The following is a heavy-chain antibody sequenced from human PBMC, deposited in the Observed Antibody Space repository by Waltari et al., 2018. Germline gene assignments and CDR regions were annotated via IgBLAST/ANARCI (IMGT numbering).Heavy chain of an antibody. CDR2: IHYIGDT. Sequence: QLQLQESGPGLVEPSETLSLTCTASGDSISNNNYYWGWIRQPRGTGLQWIGRIHYIGDTDYSSSLKSRVIRSVDTSNNQFSLRLTSVTAADTAIYFCARNQRGWFDAFDIWGQGTLVTVSS. CDR3: ARNQRGWFDAFDI. J-gene: IGHJ4*02. V-gene: IGHV4-39*07. CDR1: GDSISNNNYY. D-gene: IGHD3-10*01.